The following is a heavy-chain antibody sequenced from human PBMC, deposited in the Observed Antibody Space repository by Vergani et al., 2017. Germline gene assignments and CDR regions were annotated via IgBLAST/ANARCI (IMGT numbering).Heavy chain of an antibody. CDR3: AKSGGAYYDSSGDAFDI. V-gene: IGHV3-23*01. Sequence: EVQLLESGGGLVQPGGSLRLSCAASGFTFSSYAMSWVRQAPGKGLEWVSAISVSGGSTYYADSVKGRFTISRDNSKNTLYLQMNSLRAEDTAVYYCAKSGGAYYDSSGDAFDIWGQGTMVTVSS. J-gene: IGHJ3*02. CDR2: ISVSGGST. D-gene: IGHD3-22*01. CDR1: GFTFSSYA.